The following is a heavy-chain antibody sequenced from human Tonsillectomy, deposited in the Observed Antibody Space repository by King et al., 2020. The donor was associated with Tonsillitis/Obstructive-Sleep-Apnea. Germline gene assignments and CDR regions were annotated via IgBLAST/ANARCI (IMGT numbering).Heavy chain of an antibody. CDR3: TTEWGYYDILTGYYGDDY. D-gene: IGHD3-9*01. V-gene: IGHV3-15*01. CDR2: IKSKTDGGTT. CDR1: GFTFSKAW. Sequence: VQLVESGGGLGKPGGALRLSCAASGFTFSKAWMSWVRQAPGKGLEWVGRIKSKTDGGTTDYAAPVKGRFTISRDESKNTLYLQMNSLKTEDTAVYYCTTEWGYYDILTGYYGDDYWGQGTLVTVSS. J-gene: IGHJ4*02.